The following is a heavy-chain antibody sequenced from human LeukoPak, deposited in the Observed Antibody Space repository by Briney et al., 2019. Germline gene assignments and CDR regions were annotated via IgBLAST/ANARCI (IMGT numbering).Heavy chain of an antibody. CDR2: ISGSGVAT. V-gene: IGHV3-23*01. CDR3: AKDPQPSVRMLRGTMDV. J-gene: IGHJ6*02. CDR1: GFTFSNYA. Sequence: GGSLRLSCAASGFTFSNYAMSWVRQAPGKGLEWVSVISGSGVATDYADSVKGRFTISRDSSKNTLFLQMNSLRAEDMAVYYCAKDPQPSVRMLRGTMDVWGQGTTVTVSS. D-gene: IGHD3-10*01.